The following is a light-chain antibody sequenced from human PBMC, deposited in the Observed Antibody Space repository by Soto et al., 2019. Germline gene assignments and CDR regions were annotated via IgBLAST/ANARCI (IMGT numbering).Light chain of an antibody. CDR2: DAS. J-gene: IGKJ5*01. CDR3: QQRSNWPPIT. Sequence: EIVLTQSPATLSWSPGERATLSCRASQSVSSYLAWYQQKPGQAPRLLIYDASNRATGIPARFSGSGSGTDFTLTISRLEPEDFAVYYCQQRSNWPPITFGQGTRLEIK. V-gene: IGKV3-11*01. CDR1: QSVSSY.